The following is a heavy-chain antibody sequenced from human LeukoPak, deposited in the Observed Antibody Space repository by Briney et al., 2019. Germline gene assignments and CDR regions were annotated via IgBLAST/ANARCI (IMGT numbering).Heavy chain of an antibody. J-gene: IGHJ4*02. CDR1: GFTFSDYY. Sequence: PGGSLRLSCAASGFTFSDYYMSWIRQAPGKGLEWVSYISSSGSTIYYADSVKGRFTISRDNSKNTLYLQMNSLRAEDPAVYYCAKDLRAPYCGGDCYSYWGQGTLVTVSS. CDR3: AKDLRAPYCGGDCYSY. D-gene: IGHD2-21*02. V-gene: IGHV3-11*01. CDR2: ISSSGSTI.